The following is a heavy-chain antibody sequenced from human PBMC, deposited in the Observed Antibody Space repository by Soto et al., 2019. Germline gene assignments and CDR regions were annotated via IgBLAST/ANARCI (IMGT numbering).Heavy chain of an antibody. CDR3: ARAITFGGVIANYYYYGMDV. CDR2: IKQDGIVK. CDR1: GFTFSSYW. J-gene: IGHJ6*02. V-gene: IGHV3-7*03. D-gene: IGHD3-16*02. Sequence: WGSLRLSCAASGFTFSSYWMSWVRQAPGKGLEWVANIKQDGIVKYYVDSVKGRVPISRDNGKNSLYLQMNSLRAKDTAVYYCARAITFGGVIANYYYYGMDVWGQGTRVTVCS.